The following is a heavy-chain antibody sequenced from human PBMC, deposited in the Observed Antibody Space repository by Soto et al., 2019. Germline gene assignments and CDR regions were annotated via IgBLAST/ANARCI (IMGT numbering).Heavy chain of an antibody. D-gene: IGHD4-4*01. J-gene: IGHJ4*02. Sequence: GGSLRLSCAASGFTFSSYGMHWVRQAPGKGLEWVAVIWYDGSNKYYADSVKGRFTISRDNSKNTLYLQMNSLRAEDTAVYYCAKDKNLQFLGHIDYWGQGTLVTVSS. CDR3: AKDKNLQFLGHIDY. CDR1: GFTFSSYG. V-gene: IGHV3-33*06. CDR2: IWYDGSNK.